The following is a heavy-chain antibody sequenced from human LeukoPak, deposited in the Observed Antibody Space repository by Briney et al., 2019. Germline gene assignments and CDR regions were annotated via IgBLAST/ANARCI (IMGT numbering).Heavy chain of an antibody. CDR3: ARGSSGYSYGFDY. J-gene: IGHJ4*02. V-gene: IGHV5-51*01. CDR1: GYTFNIYW. Sequence: GESLKISCKGSGYTFNIYWIAWVRQMPGKGLEWMGFIYPGDSDTRYSPSFQGQVTISADKSIRNAYLQWSSLKASDTAMYYCARGSSGYSYGFDYWGQGTLVTVSS. D-gene: IGHD5-18*01. CDR2: IYPGDSDT.